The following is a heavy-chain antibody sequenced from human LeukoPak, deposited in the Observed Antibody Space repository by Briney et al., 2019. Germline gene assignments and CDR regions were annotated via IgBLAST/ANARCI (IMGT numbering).Heavy chain of an antibody. D-gene: IGHD4-17*01. V-gene: IGHV4-4*07. CDR2: IYTSGST. Sequence: SETLSLTCTVSGGSISSYYWSWIRQPAGKGLEWIGRIYTSGSTNYNPSLKSRVTMSVDNSKNRFSLKLSSVTAADTAVYYCARDGDFIGAFDIWGQGTMVTVSS. J-gene: IGHJ3*02. CDR3: ARDGDFIGAFDI. CDR1: GGSISSYY.